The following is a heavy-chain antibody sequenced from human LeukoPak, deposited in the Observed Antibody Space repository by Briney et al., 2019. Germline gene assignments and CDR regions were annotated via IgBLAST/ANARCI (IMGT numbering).Heavy chain of an antibody. CDR1: GGSFSGYY. J-gene: IGHJ5*02. D-gene: IGHD6-13*01. Sequence: SETLSLTCAVYGGSFSGYYWSWIRQPPGKGLEWIGRIYTSGSTNYNPSLKSRVTMSVDTSKNQFSLKLSSVTAADTAVYYCARAYSSSWYFNWFDPWGQGTLVTVSS. CDR3: ARAYSSSWYFNWFDP. CDR2: IYTSGST. V-gene: IGHV4-59*10.